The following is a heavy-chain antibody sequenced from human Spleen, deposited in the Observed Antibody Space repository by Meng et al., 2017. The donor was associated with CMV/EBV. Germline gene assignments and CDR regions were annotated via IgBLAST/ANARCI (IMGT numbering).Heavy chain of an antibody. CDR3: ARAPVATGYYFDY. D-gene: IGHD5-12*01. Sequence: QVPLQESGPGLLKPSETLSLTCTVSGGSISSYYWSWIRQPPGKGLEWIGYIYYSGSTNYNPSLKSRVTISVDTSKNQFSLKLSSVTAADTAVYYCARAPVATGYYFDYWGQGTLVTVSS. CDR2: IYYSGST. V-gene: IGHV4-59*01. CDR1: GGSISSYY. J-gene: IGHJ4*02.